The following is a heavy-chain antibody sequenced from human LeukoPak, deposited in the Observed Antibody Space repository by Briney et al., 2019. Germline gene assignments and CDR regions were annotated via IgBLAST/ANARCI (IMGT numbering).Heavy chain of an antibody. CDR1: GFTFSSYG. CDR2: ISYDGSNK. Sequence: GGPLRLSCAASGFTFSSYGMHWVRQAPGKGLEWVAVISYDGSNKYYADSVKGRFTISRDNSKNTLYLQMNSLRAEDTAVYYCARGGAYCGGDCYSAESTRWGQGTLVTVSS. D-gene: IGHD2-21*02. V-gene: IGHV3-30*03. J-gene: IGHJ4*02. CDR3: ARGGAYCGGDCYSAESTR.